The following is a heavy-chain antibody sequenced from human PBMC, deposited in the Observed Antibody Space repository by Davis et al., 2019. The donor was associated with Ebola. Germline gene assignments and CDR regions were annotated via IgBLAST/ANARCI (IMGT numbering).Heavy chain of an antibody. CDR2: ISGSGAGT. D-gene: IGHD3-22*01. CDR3: AKDHYYDNSGYSKGWFDP. J-gene: IGHJ5*02. V-gene: IGHV3-23*01. CDR1: GFTFSNFA. Sequence: GESLKISCAASGFTFSNFAMNWVRQAPGRGLEWVSSISGSGAGTYYAASLQGRFTISRDNSKNTVYLQMNSLRAEDTAVYYCAKDHYYDNSGYSKGWFDPWGQGTLVTVSS.